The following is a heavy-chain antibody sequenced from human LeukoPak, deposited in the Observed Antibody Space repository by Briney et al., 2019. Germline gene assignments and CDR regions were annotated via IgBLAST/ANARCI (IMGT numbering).Heavy chain of an antibody. CDR2: IGRTGGST. V-gene: IGHV3-64D*06. CDR3: ARYDARYGMDV. D-gene: IGHD1-1*01. CDR1: GFTFSSHA. Sequence: GGSLRLSCSASGFTFSSHAMHWVRQAPGKGLDYVSSIGRTGGSTYYADSVKGRFTISRDNSKNTLYLQMSSLRAEDTAVYYCARYDARYGMDVWGQGTTVTVSS. J-gene: IGHJ6*02.